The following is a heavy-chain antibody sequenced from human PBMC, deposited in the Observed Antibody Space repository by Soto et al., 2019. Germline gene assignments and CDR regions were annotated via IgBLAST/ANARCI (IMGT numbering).Heavy chain of an antibody. Sequence: SETLSLTCSVSGGSISGHYWTWIRQSPGKGLEWIGYIFYSGSTNYNPSLKSRVTISVDTSKNQFSLKMSSVTAADTAVYYCARVGSSGWSPDYWGQGTLVTVSS. D-gene: IGHD6-19*01. CDR1: GGSISGHY. J-gene: IGHJ4*02. CDR3: ARVGSSGWSPDY. V-gene: IGHV4-59*11. CDR2: IFYSGST.